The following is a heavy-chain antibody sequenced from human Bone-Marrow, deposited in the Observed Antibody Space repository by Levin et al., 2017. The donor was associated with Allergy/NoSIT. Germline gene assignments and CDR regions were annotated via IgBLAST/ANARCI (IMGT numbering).Heavy chain of an antibody. CDR1: GYSFTGYY. V-gene: IGHV1-2*02. J-gene: IGHJ4*02. Sequence: ASVKVSCKASGYSFTGYYIHWVRQAPGQGLEWLGWINPNSGGTNYAQKFQGRVTMTRDMSISTAYMDLSSLSSDDTAVYYCRTHTYSRGDFDYWGQGTLVTVSS. CDR2: INPNSGGT. CDR3: RTHTYSRGDFDY. D-gene: IGHD3-22*01.